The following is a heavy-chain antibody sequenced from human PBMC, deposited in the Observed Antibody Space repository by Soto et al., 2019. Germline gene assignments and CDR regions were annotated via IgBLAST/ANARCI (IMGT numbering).Heavy chain of an antibody. CDR3: ARGGSYISFKWYFDL. CDR1: GGTFSSYA. Sequence: QVQLVQSGAEVKKPGSSVKVSCKASGGTFSSYAISWVRQAPGQGLEWMGGIIPIFGTANYAQKFQGRVTITADESTSPAYRELSSLRYEDTAVYYCARGGSYISFKWYFDLWGRGTLVTVSS. D-gene: IGHD2-15*01. J-gene: IGHJ2*01. V-gene: IGHV1-69*12. CDR2: IIPIFGTA.